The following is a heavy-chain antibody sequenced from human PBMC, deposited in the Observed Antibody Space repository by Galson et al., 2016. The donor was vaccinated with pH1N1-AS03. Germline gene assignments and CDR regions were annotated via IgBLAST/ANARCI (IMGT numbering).Heavy chain of an antibody. J-gene: IGHJ4*02. Sequence: QSGAEVKQPGESLKISCKASGYLFTNYWIAWVRQMPGKGLEWMGIIYPSDSDARYSPSFQGQVTFSAGKSTSTAYLHLTTPKAADSAIYYCARHAAPTILSDHVDSWGRGTLVTVSS. CDR1: GYLFTNYW. CDR3: ARHAAPTILSDHVDS. CDR2: IYPSDSDA. V-gene: IGHV5-51*01. D-gene: IGHD1-26*01.